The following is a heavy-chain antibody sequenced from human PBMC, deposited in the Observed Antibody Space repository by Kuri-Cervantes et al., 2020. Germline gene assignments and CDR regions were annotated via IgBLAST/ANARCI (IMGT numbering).Heavy chain of an antibody. V-gene: IGHV3-30-3*01. D-gene: IGHD6-13*01. J-gene: IGHJ6*02. CDR2: ISYDGGNK. CDR3: ARDWHSSTWYPDYYYYYGMDV. CDR1: GFTFSSYA. Sequence: GESLKISCAASGFTFSSYAMHWVRQAPGKGLEWVAVISYDGGNKYYADSVKGRFTISRDNSKNTLYLQMNSLRAEDTAVHYCARDWHSSTWYPDYYYYYGMDVWGQGTTVTVSS.